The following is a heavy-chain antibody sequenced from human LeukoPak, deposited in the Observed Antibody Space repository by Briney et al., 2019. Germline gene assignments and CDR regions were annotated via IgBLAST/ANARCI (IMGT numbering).Heavy chain of an antibody. V-gene: IGHV1-18*01. J-gene: IGHJ6*03. D-gene: IGHD3-10*01. CDR3: AREDSGSYYNFYYFYMDV. Sequence: GASVKVSCKASGYTFTNFGISWVRQAPGQGLEWMGWISGYNGNTNYAQKLQGRVTMTTDTSTSTAYMDLRSLRSDDTAVYYCAREDSGSYYNFYYFYMDVWGKGTTVTISS. CDR2: ISGYNGNT. CDR1: GYTFTNFG.